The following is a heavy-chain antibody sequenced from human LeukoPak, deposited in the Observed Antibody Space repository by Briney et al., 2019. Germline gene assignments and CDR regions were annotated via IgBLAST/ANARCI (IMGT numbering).Heavy chain of an antibody. Sequence: SETLSLTCTVSGGSISSYYWSWIRQPPGKGLEWIGYIYYSGSTNYNPSLKSRVTISVDTSKNQFSLKLSSVTAAGTAVYYCARGGVLRFLEDPYNWFDPWGQGTLVTVSS. CDR2: IYYSGST. D-gene: IGHD3-3*01. CDR1: GGSISSYY. V-gene: IGHV4-59*01. CDR3: ARGGVLRFLEDPYNWFDP. J-gene: IGHJ5*02.